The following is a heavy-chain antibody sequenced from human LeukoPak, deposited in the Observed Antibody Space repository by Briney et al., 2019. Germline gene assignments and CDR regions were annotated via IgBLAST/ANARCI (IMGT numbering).Heavy chain of an antibody. D-gene: IGHD1-26*01. J-gene: IGHJ4*02. CDR3: ARRRDWELPYFDY. CDR1: GGSFSDYY. V-gene: IGHV4-34*01. Sequence: SETLSLTCAVYGGSFSDYYWSWSRQPPGKGLEWIGEINHSGSTSYNPALKSRVTISVDTSKNQFSLKLSSVTAADTAVYYCARRRDWELPYFDYWGQGTLVTVSS. CDR2: INHSGST.